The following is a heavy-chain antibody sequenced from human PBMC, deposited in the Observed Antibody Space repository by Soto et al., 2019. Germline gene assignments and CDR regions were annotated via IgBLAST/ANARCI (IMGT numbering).Heavy chain of an antibody. CDR3: AKDPRSITGTTSSEDFQQ. CDR2: IIPVLGIT. D-gene: IGHD1-20*01. Sequence: QAQLMQSGAEVKKPGSSVKVSCKAPGGTFSGYAISWVRQAPGQGLEWMGGIIPVLGITNYAQKFQGRITIAADESTGTAHMDLRSLSSEDTAVYYCAKDPRSITGTTSSEDFQQWGQGTLVTVSS. CDR1: GGTFSGYA. V-gene: IGHV1-69*01. J-gene: IGHJ1*01.